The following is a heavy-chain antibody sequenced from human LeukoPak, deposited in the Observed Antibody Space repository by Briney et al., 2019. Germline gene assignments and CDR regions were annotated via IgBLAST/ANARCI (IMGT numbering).Heavy chain of an antibody. CDR3: ARDLWYYYDSSAKNNWFDP. Sequence: EGSLRLSCAASGFTFSSYSMNWVRQAPGKGLEWVSSISSSSSYIYYADSVKGRFTISRDNAKNSLYLQMNSLRAEDTAVYYCARDLWYYYDSSAKNNWFDPWGQGTLVTVSS. CDR2: ISSSSSYI. D-gene: IGHD3-22*01. CDR1: GFTFSSYS. V-gene: IGHV3-21*01. J-gene: IGHJ5*02.